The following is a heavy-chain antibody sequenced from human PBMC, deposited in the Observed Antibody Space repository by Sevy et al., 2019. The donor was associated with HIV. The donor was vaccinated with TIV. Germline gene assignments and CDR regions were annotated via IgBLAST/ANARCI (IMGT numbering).Heavy chain of an antibody. CDR3: AKYLGYCSGGSCYPAPFDY. D-gene: IGHD2-15*01. Sequence: GSLRLSCAASGFTFSSYAMSWVRQAPGKGLEWVSAISGSGGSTYYADSVKGRFTISRDNSKNTLYLQMNSLRAEDTAVYYCAKYLGYCSGGSCYPAPFDYWGQGTLVTVSS. CDR1: GFTFSSYA. CDR2: ISGSGGST. V-gene: IGHV3-23*01. J-gene: IGHJ4*02.